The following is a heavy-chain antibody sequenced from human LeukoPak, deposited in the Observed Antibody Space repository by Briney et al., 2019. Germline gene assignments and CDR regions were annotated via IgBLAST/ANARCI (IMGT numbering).Heavy chain of an antibody. CDR2: INPNSGGT. CDR3: ARDGILRFLEWLDY. V-gene: IGHV1-2*02. CDR1: GYTFTGYY. D-gene: IGHD3-3*01. J-gene: IGHJ4*02. Sequence: GASVKVSCKASGYTFTGYYMRWVRQAPGQGLEWMGWINPNSGGTNYAQKFQGRVTMTRDTSISTAYMELSRLRSDDTAVYYCARDGILRFLEWLDYWGQGTLVTVSS.